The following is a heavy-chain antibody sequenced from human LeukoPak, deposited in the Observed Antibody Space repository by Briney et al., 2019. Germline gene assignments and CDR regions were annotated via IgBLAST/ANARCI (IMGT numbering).Heavy chain of an antibody. CDR3: ARESRLRWLYDY. V-gene: IGHV4-39*07. CDR2: IYYSGST. J-gene: IGHJ4*02. D-gene: IGHD4-23*01. Sequence: SETLSLTCTVSGGSISSSSYYWGWIRQPPGKGLEWIGSIYYSGSTYYNPSLKSRVTISVDTSKNQFSLKLSSVTAADTAAYYCARESRLRWLYDYWGQGTLVTVSS. CDR1: GGSISSSSYY.